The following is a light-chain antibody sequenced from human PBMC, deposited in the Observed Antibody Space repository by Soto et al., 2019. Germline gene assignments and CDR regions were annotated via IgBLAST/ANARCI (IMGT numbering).Light chain of an antibody. CDR2: DAS. J-gene: IGKJ5*01. CDR1: QDIRKY. V-gene: IGKV1-33*01. Sequence: IQITPSPSSLSASVGGRVTITCQATQDIRKYLNWYQQKPGKAPKLLIYDASSLETGVPSRFSGSGSGTDFTFTISSLQPEDFATYYCQQYDNLPLIFGQGTRLEIK. CDR3: QQYDNLPLI.